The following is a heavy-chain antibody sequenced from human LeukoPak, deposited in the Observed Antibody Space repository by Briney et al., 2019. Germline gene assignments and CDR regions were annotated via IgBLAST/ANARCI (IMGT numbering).Heavy chain of an antibody. CDR3: ATSAARGIAPRGPEF. V-gene: IGHV3-11*06. CDR1: GFSFSDYY. D-gene: IGHD6-13*01. CDR2: ISDSSIYI. J-gene: IGHJ4*02. Sequence: GGCPRLSCAASGFSFSDYYMSWTRQAPGKGLEWVSYISDSSIYINYAASTKGRITISRDNAKNSLYLKMNSLRAEDTAIYYCATSAARGIAPRGPEFRGQGTLVTASS.